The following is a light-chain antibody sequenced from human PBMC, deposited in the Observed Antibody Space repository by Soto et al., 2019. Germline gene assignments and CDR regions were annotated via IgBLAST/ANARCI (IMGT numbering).Light chain of an antibody. CDR2: KAS. Sequence: DIQMTPYPSTLSASVGDIVTITCLASQSIGSWLALFQQKPGKAPKSLIYKASSLESGVQSRFSGSGSGTEFTLTSISLQPDDCATYYCQQYNSYSSFGQGTKVEIK. J-gene: IGKJ1*01. V-gene: IGKV1-5*03. CDR1: QSIGSW. CDR3: QQYNSYSS.